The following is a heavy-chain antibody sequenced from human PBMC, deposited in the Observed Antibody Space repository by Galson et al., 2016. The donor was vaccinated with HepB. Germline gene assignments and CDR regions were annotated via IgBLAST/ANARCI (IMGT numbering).Heavy chain of an antibody. CDR2: IYYSGST. CDR3: ARGWLSDDY. D-gene: IGHD3-9*01. V-gene: IGHV4-39*07. Sequence: SETLSLTCTVSGGSISSGSYYWAWIRQPPGKGLEWIGSIYYSGSTYHNPSLKSRVTMSEDTSKNQFSLKLNSVTAADTAVYYCARGWLSDDYWGQGTLATVSS. CDR1: GGSISSGSYY. J-gene: IGHJ4*02.